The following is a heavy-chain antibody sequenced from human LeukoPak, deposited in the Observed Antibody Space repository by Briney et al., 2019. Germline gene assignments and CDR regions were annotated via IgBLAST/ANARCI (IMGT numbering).Heavy chain of an antibody. CDR2: IRSDGGNE. CDR3: AKELPPRTSWTPFDH. D-gene: IGHD6-13*01. Sequence: PGGSLRLSCAASAFTFSNCGMHWVRQAPGKALAWVSFIRSDGGNEFYADSVRGRFTISRDNSKNTLHLQMNSLGPEDTAVYYCAKELPPRTSWTPFDHWGQGTLVTVSS. CDR1: AFTFSNCG. J-gene: IGHJ4*02. V-gene: IGHV3-30*02.